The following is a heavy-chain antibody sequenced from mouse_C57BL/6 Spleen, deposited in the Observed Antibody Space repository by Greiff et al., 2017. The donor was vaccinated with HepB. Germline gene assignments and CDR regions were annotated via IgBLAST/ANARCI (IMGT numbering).Heavy chain of an antibody. CDR1: GFTFTDYY. V-gene: IGHV7-3*01. CDR3: ASQLFAWFAY. CDR2: IRNKANGYTT. Sequence: DVHLVESGGGLVQPGGSLSLSCAASGFTFTDYYMSWVRQPPGKALEWLGFIRNKANGYTTEYSASVKGRFTISRGNSQSILYLQRNALRAEDSATYYCASQLFAWFAYWGQGTLVTVSA. J-gene: IGHJ3*01. D-gene: IGHD4-1*02.